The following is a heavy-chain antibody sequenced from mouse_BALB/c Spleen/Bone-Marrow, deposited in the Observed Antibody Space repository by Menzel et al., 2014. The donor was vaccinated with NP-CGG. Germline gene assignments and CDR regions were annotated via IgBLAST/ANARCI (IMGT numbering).Heavy chain of an antibody. Sequence: QVQLKESGSVLVRPGASVQLSCKASGYTFTNSWMHWAKQRPGQGLEWIGEIHPNSGNINYNEKFKGKATLTVDTSSSTAYVDLNSLTSEDSAVFYCARHHRYPYYFDYWGLGTTLTVSS. D-gene: IGHD2-14*01. CDR1: GYTFTNSW. CDR2: IHPNSGNI. CDR3: ARHHRYPYYFDY. J-gene: IGHJ2*01. V-gene: IGHV1S130*01.